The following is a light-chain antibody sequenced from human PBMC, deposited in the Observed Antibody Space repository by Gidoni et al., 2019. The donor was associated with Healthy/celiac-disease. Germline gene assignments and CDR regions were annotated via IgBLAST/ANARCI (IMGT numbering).Light chain of an antibody. V-gene: IGLV1-47*01. J-gene: IGLJ1*01. CDR1: SSNIGSNY. CDR3: AAWDDSLSGSYV. Sequence: QSVLTQPPSASGTPGQRVTISCSGSSSNIGSNYVYWYQQLPGTPPKLLIYRNNQRPSGVPDRFSGSKSGTSASLAISGLRSDDEADYYCAAWDDSLSGSYVFGTGTKVTVL. CDR2: RNN.